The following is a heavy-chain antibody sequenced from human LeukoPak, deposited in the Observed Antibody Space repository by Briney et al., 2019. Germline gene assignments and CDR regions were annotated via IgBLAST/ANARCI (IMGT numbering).Heavy chain of an antibody. V-gene: IGHV1-2*02. J-gene: IGHJ4*02. CDR3: ARTTSLGSQPSDY. CDR1: GYIFTGYY. Sequence: GASVKVSCKTSGYIFTGYYMHWVRQAPGQGLEWMGWINPKNGDVNYAQKYQGRVTMTRDTSIWTAYMELSRLTSDDTAIYYCARTTSLGSQPSDYWGQGTLVTVSS. D-gene: IGHD3-10*01. CDR2: INPKNGDV.